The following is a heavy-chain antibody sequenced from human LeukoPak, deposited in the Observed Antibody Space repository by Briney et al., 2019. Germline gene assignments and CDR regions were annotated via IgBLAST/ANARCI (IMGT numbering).Heavy chain of an antibody. V-gene: IGHV4-39*07. CDR2: IYYNGNT. CDR1: GGSISTDNCY. J-gene: IGHJ4*02. CDR3: AREHIAAPIRSHHFDY. Sequence: SETLSLTCTVSGGSISTDNCYWGWIRQPPGKGLEWIGSIYYNGNTYYNPSLKSRVTISVDTSKNQFSLKLSSVTAADTAVYYCAREHIAAPIRSHHFDYWGQGTLVTVSS. D-gene: IGHD6-6*01.